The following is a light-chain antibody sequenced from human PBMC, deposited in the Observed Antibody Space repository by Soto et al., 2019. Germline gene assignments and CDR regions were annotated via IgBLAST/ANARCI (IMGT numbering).Light chain of an antibody. CDR2: GGS. J-gene: IGKJ1*01. CDR1: QTVISTF. CDR3: QQYGRSRT. V-gene: IGKV3-20*01. Sequence: EIVLTQFPGTLSVSPGERATLSCRASQTVISTFVAWYQQKPGQAPRLLIYGGSNRATGIPDRFSGSGSGTDFTLTINRLEPEDFAVYYCQQYGRSRTFGQGTKVEIK.